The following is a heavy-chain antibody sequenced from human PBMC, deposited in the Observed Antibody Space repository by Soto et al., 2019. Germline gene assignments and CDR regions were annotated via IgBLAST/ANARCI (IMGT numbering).Heavy chain of an antibody. CDR3: ARSSSGWYRAEYFQP. D-gene: IGHD6-19*01. CDR1: GYSFTSYW. V-gene: IGHV5-51*01. CDR2: IYPGDSDT. Sequence: GESLKISCKGSGYSFTSYWIGWVRQMPGKGLEWMGIIYPGDSDTRYSPSFQGQVTISADKSISTAYLQWSSLKASDTAMYYCARSSSGWYRAEYFQPWGQGTLVTVSS. J-gene: IGHJ1*01.